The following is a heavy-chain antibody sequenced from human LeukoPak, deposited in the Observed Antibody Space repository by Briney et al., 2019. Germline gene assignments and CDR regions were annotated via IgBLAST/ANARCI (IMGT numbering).Heavy chain of an antibody. V-gene: IGHV4-39*01. CDR1: GGSLSSNSYY. CDR2: IYYSGST. D-gene: IGHD3-10*01. CDR3: ARTRYYYNSRSYGAPYYFDY. J-gene: IGHJ4*02. Sequence: SETLSLTCAVSGGSLSSNSYYWGWIRQPPGKGLEWIGSIYYSGSTYYNPSLKSRVTISVDTSKNQFSLKLSSVTAADTAVYYCARTRYYYNSRSYGAPYYFDYWGQGTLVIVSS.